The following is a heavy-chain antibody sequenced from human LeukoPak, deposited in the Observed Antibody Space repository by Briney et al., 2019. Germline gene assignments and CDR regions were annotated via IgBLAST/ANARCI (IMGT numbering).Heavy chain of an antibody. D-gene: IGHD6-19*01. CDR1: GFTFSSYA. V-gene: IGHV3-7*01. CDR2: IKQDGSEK. J-gene: IGHJ4*02. Sequence: GGSLRLSCAASGFTFSSYAMSWVRQAPGKGLEWVANIKQDGSEKYYVDSVKGRVTISRDNAKNSLFLQMNSLRAEDTAVYYCARDRYSSYWGQGTLVTVSS. CDR3: ARDRYSSY.